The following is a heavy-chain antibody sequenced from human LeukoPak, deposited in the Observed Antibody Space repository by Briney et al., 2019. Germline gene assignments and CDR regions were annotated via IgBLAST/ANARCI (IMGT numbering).Heavy chain of an antibody. J-gene: IGHJ3*02. D-gene: IGHD2-2*02. CDR3: ARGVRPATAIPGAFDI. Sequence: SVKVSCKASGGTFSSYTISWVRQAPGQGLEWMGRIIPILGIANYAQKFQGRVTITTDKSTSTAYMELSSLRSEDTAVYYCARGVRPATAIPGAFDIWGQGTMVTVSS. CDR1: GGTFSSYT. V-gene: IGHV1-69*02. CDR2: IIPILGIA.